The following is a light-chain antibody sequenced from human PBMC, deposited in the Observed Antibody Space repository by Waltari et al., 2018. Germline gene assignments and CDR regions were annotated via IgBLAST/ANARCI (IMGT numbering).Light chain of an antibody. CDR2: DAS. CDR3: QHRSNWALT. V-gene: IGKV3-11*01. J-gene: IGKJ4*01. CDR1: QSVSTY. Sequence: EIVLTQSQATLSLSPGERATHSCRASQSVSTYFAWYQQKPGQAPRLLIYDASNRATGIPARFSGSGSGTDFTLTISSLEPEDFAVYFCQHRSNWALTFGGGTKVEIK.